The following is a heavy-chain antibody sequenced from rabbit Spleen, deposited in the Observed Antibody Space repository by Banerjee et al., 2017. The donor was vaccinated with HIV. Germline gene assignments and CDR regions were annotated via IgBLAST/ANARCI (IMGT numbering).Heavy chain of an antibody. Sequence: QEQLEESGGDLVKPGASLTLTCTASGFSFSGSYYMCWVRQAPGKGLEWIACIEAGGSGFTYFATWAKGRFTCSKTSSTTVTLQMTRLTAADTATYFCARDAGTSFSTYGMDLWGPGTLVTVS. J-gene: IGHJ6*01. CDR2: IEAGGSGFT. D-gene: IGHD8-1*01. CDR1: GFSFSGSYY. V-gene: IGHV1S45*01. CDR3: ARDAGTSFSTYGMDL.